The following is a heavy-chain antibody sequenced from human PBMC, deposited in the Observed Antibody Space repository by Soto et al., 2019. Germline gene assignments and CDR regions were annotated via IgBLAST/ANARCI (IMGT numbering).Heavy chain of an antibody. CDR2: INPNSGDT. Sequence: ASVKISCKASGYTFTGHYMHWVRQAPGQGLEWMGRINPNSGDTNYAQNFQGRVTVTRDTSIRTAYMELTRLRSDDTAVYYCAKEAENYFYYGMDVWGQGTEVTVSS. V-gene: IGHV1-2*06. CDR1: GYTFTGHY. CDR3: AKEAENYFYYGMDV. J-gene: IGHJ6*02.